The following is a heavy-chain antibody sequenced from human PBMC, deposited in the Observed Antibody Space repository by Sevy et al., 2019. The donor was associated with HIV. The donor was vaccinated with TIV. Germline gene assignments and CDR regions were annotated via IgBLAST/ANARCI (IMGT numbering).Heavy chain of an antibody. V-gene: IGHV3-23*01. CDR1: GFTFSSYA. Sequence: GGSLRLSCAASGFTFSSYAMSWVRQAPGKGLEWVSAISGSGGSTYYADSVKGRFTISRDNSKNTLYLHMNSLRAEDTAVYYCARRADATYDYDSSGYFGYWGQGTLVTVSS. CDR3: ARRADATYDYDSSGYFGY. D-gene: IGHD3-22*01. CDR2: ISGSGGST. J-gene: IGHJ4*02.